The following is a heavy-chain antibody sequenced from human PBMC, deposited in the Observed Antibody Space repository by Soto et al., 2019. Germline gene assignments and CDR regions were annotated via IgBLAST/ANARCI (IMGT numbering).Heavy chain of an antibody. J-gene: IGHJ3*02. CDR2: ISSSSSYI. CDR3: ARDRHRYCSGGSCPDDAFDI. Sequence: EVQLVESGGGLVKPGGSLRLSCAASGFTFSSYSMNWVRQAPGKGLEWVSSISSSSSYIYYADSVKGRFTISRDNAKNSLYLQMNSLRAEDTAVYYCARDRHRYCSGGSCPDDAFDIWGQGTMVTVSS. D-gene: IGHD2-15*01. CDR1: GFTFSSYS. V-gene: IGHV3-21*01.